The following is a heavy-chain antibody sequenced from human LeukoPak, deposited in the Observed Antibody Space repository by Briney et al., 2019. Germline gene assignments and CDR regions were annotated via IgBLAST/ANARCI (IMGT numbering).Heavy chain of an antibody. J-gene: IGHJ4*02. V-gene: IGHV5-51*07. D-gene: IGHD2-2*01. CDR3: ARRQGCSSTSWTPAY. CDR1: GYSFNTYW. Sequence: PGASLKISSRGSGYSFNTYWICCVHPIPGERVELMGIYYPGGSDTRYSPSFQIQITMSADKTNNTAHLRCSSLKASDTANYSSARRQGCSSTSWTPAYWGQGTLVTVSS. CDR2: YYPGGSDT.